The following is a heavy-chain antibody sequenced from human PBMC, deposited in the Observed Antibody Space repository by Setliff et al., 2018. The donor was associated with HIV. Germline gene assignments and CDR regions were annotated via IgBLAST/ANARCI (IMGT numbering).Heavy chain of an antibody. V-gene: IGHV3-23*01. Sequence: GGSLRLSCAASGFTFRSYCMAWVRQAPGKGLEWVSVITGDGSYTYYADSVKGRFTISRDNSKSTLYLQLNSLRAEDTAVYYCARGRTQWPNYNYFDPWGLGTLVTVSS. CDR3: ARGRTQWPNYNYFDP. J-gene: IGHJ5*02. D-gene: IGHD6-19*01. CDR2: ITGDGSYT. CDR1: GFTFRSYC.